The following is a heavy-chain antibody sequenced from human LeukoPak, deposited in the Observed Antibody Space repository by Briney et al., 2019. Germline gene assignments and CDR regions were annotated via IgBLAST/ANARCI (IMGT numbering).Heavy chain of an antibody. D-gene: IGHD3-10*01. V-gene: IGHV1-69*13. CDR3: AREESDGSGSSTGDYYYGMDV. CDR2: IIPIFGTA. J-gene: IGHJ6*04. CDR1: GGTFSSYA. Sequence: SVKASCKASGGTFSSYAISWVRQAPGQGLEWMGGIIPIFGTANYAQKFQGRVTITADESTSTAYMELSSLRSEDTAVYYCAREESDGSGSSTGDYYYGMDVWGKGTTVTVSS.